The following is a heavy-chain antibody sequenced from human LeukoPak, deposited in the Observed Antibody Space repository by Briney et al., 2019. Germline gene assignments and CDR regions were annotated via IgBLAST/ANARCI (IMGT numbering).Heavy chain of an antibody. V-gene: IGHV3-23*01. Sequence: GGSLRLSCAASEFTFSNYAMNWVRQAPGKGLEWVSAMTGSGRNTYYADSVKGRFTISRDNSNNTLYLQMNSLRAEDTAVYYCATNYYDSSGYYPDFDYWGQGALVTVSS. CDR1: EFTFSNYA. J-gene: IGHJ4*02. CDR2: MTGSGRNT. D-gene: IGHD3-22*01. CDR3: ATNYYDSSGYYPDFDY.